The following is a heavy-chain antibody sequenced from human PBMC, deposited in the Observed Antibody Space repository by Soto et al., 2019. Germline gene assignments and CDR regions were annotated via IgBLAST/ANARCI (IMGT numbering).Heavy chain of an antibody. J-gene: IGHJ4*02. Sequence: GGSLRLSCAASGFTVSSNYMSWVRQAPGKGLEWVSVIYSGGSTYYADSVKGRFTISRDNSKNTLYLQMNSLRAEDMAVYHCAFGNLSYYFDFWGQGTPVTVSS. CDR2: IYSGGST. V-gene: IGHV3-53*01. CDR1: GFTVSSNY. CDR3: AFGNLSYYFDF. D-gene: IGHD3-16*01.